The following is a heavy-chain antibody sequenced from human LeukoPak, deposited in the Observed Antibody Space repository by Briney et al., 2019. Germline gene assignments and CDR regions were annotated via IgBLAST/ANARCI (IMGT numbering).Heavy chain of an antibody. D-gene: IGHD6-19*01. CDR2: IKEDGSQI. Sequence: QSGGSLRLSCVGIGFSFSNYGMNWVRQAPGKGLEWVANIKEDGSQIYYVDSVKGRFTISRDNAKNSVYLQMNSLRAEDTAVYYCAGSSGWLFDYWGQGTLVAVSS. CDR1: GFSFSNYG. V-gene: IGHV3-7*01. J-gene: IGHJ4*02. CDR3: AGSSGWLFDY.